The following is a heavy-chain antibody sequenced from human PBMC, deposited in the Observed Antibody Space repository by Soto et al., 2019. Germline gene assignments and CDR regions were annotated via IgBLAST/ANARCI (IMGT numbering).Heavy chain of an antibody. Sequence: QVQLQESGPGLVKPSQTLSLTCTVSGGSISSGGYYWSWIRQHPGKGLEGIGYIYYSGSTYYNPSRKSRVTISVDTSKNQFSLKLSSVTAADTAVYYCARVRGVAGTGWFDPWGQGTLVTVSS. J-gene: IGHJ5*02. V-gene: IGHV4-31*03. CDR3: ARVRGVAGTGWFDP. D-gene: IGHD6-19*01. CDR1: GGSISSGGYY. CDR2: IYYSGST.